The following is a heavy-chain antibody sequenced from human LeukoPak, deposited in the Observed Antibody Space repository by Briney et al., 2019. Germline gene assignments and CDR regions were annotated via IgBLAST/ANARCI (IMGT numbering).Heavy chain of an antibody. CDR3: ARVSTEMATSAGGYFDY. J-gene: IGHJ4*02. CDR2: ISAYNGNT. D-gene: IGHD5-24*01. Sequence: ASLKVSCKASRYTFSSYGISWVRQAPGQGLECMGWISAYNGNTNDAQKLQGIVTMTTDTSTSTAYMELRSLRSEDTAVYYCARVSTEMATSAGGYFDYWGQGTLVTVSS. V-gene: IGHV1-18*01. CDR1: RYTFSSYG.